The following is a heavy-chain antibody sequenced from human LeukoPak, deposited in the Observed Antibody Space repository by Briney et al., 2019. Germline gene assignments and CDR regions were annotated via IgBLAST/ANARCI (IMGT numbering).Heavy chain of an antibody. J-gene: IGHJ4*02. D-gene: IGHD3-10*01. CDR1: GFVFNSFG. CDR2: ISSSGSYI. V-gene: IGHV3-21*01. CDR3: ARDHHASGSYYHY. Sequence: PGGSLRLSCAASGFVFNSFGMNWVRQAPGKGLEWVSSISSSGSYIYYPDSVKGRFTISRDNAKNSLSLQMNSLRAEDTAVYYCARDHHASGSYYHYWGQGTLVTVSS.